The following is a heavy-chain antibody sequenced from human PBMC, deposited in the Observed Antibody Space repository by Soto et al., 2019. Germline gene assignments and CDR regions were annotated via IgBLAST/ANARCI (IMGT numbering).Heavy chain of an antibody. Sequence: QVHLQESGPGLVKPSETLSLFCNVSGGSMSNNYWTWIRQAPGKGLEWIGDVFYTGSTNYNPSLKSRVSISVDTSKKYFSLRLNSVTAADTAVYYCARSLTVTRFDQWGQGTRVTVS. CDR3: ARSLTVTRFDQ. V-gene: IGHV4-59*01. J-gene: IGHJ4*02. CDR2: VFYTGST. CDR1: GGSMSNNY. D-gene: IGHD4-17*01.